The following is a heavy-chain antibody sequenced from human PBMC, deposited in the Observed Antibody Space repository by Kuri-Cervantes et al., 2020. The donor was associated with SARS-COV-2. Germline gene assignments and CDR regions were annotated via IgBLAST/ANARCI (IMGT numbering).Heavy chain of an antibody. CDR3: ARVWSGSKTLDS. CDR2: INAGNGNT. V-gene: IGHV1-3*01. J-gene: IGHJ4*02. D-gene: IGHD3-3*01. CDR1: GYTFTSYA. Sequence: ASVKVSCKASGYTFTSYAMHWVRQAPGQRLEWMGWINAGNGNTKYAQKLQGRVTMTTDTSTSTAYMELRSLRSDDTAVYYCARVWSGSKTLDSWGQGTLVTVSS.